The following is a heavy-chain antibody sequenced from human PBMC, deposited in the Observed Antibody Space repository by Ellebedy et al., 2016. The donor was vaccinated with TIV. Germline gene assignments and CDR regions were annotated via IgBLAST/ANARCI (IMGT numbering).Heavy chain of an antibody. J-gene: IGHJ6*02. D-gene: IGHD2-21*02. V-gene: IGHV2-70*01. Sequence: SGPTLVQPPPPHTLTCTFSGFSLSTSGMCVGWIRQPPGKALEWLALIDWDDDKYYSTSLKTRLTISKDTSKNQVVLTMTNMDPVDTATYYCARIRVVTAIMYYYYGMDVWGQGTTVTVSS. CDR1: GFSLSTSGMC. CDR2: IDWDDDK. CDR3: ARIRVVTAIMYYYYGMDV.